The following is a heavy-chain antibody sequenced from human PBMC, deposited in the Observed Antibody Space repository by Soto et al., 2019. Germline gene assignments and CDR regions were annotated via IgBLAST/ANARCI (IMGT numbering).Heavy chain of an antibody. CDR1: GFTFNLYD. CDR3: ARDFAYDDV. J-gene: IGHJ6*02. Sequence: PGGSLRLSCAASGFTFNLYDMNWVRQAPGKGLEWVSYISRSSTTKYYADSVKGRFTISRDNDMNSLYLQMNSLRDDDTAVYYCARDFAYDDVWGQGTTVTVSS. V-gene: IGHV3-48*02. CDR2: ISRSSTTK. D-gene: IGHD3-16*01.